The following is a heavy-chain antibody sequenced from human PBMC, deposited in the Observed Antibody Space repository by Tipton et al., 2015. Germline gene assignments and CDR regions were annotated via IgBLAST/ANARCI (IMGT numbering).Heavy chain of an antibody. J-gene: IGHJ6*02. CDR2: IGTAGDS. D-gene: IGHD6-25*01. Sequence: SLRLSCAASGFTFSGYDMHWVRQTAGKGLQWVSAIGTAGDSYYPDSVKGRFTISRENASNSVYLQMSSLRAEDTAVYYCAGSPRGRYFYYPMDAWGHGTAVTVSS. CDR1: GFTFSGYD. CDR3: AGSPRGRYFYYPMDA. V-gene: IGHV3-13*01.